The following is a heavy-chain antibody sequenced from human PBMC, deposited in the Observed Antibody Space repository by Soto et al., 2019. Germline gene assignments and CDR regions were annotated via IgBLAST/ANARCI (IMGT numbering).Heavy chain of an antibody. J-gene: IGHJ3*02. D-gene: IGHD1-26*01. Sequence: GGSLRLSCTASGFTFSSYAMSWLRQAPGKGLEWVSAVSGSGSKTYYADSVKGRFTISRDNSKNTLYLQMDSLRAEDTAIYYCAKDMLVGVTSPNDAFDIWGQGTMVTVSS. CDR2: VSGSGSKT. CDR1: GFTFSSYA. V-gene: IGHV3-23*01. CDR3: AKDMLVGVTSPNDAFDI.